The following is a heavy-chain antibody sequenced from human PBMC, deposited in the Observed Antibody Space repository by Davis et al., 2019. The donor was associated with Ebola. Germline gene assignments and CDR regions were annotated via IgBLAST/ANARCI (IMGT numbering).Heavy chain of an antibody. CDR1: GFTFSSYW. CDR3: AREYYDFWSGYVDY. Sequence: GESLKISCAASGFTFSSYWMHWVRQAPGKGLVWVSRINSDGSSTSYADSVKGRFTISRDNAKNTLYLQMNSLRAEDTAVYYCAREYYDFWSGYVDYWGQGTLVTVSS. CDR2: INSDGSST. D-gene: IGHD3-3*01. J-gene: IGHJ4*02. V-gene: IGHV3-74*01.